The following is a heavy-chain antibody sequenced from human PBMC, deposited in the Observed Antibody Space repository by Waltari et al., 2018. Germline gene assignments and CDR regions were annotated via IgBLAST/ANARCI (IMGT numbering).Heavy chain of an antibody. CDR2: GIPIFGTA. CDR3: ARDLDYGDYEGDY. CDR1: GGTFSSYA. Sequence: QVQLVQSGAEVKKPGSSVKVSCKASGGTFSSYAISWVRQAPGQGLEWMGGGIPIFGTANYAQKCQGRVTITTDESTSTAYMELSSLRSEDTAVYYCARDLDYGDYEGDYWGQGTLVTVSS. D-gene: IGHD4-17*01. V-gene: IGHV1-69*05. J-gene: IGHJ4*02.